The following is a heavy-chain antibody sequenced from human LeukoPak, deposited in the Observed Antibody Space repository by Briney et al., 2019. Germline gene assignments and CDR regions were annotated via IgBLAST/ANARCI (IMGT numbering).Heavy chain of an antibody. CDR3: ARDIVITMVRGGQVGFDY. V-gene: IGHV1-18*01. J-gene: IGHJ4*02. CDR2: ISAYNGNT. Sequence: ASVKVSCKASGYTFTSYGISWVRQAPGQGLEWMGWISAYNGNTNYAQKLQGRVTMTTDTSTSTAYMELRSLRSDDTAVYYCARDIVITMVRGGQVGFDYWGQGTLVTVSS. D-gene: IGHD3-10*01. CDR1: GYTFTSYG.